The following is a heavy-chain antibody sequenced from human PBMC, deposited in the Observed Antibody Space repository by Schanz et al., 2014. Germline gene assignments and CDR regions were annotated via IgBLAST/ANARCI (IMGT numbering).Heavy chain of an antibody. Sequence: DVHLLESGGGLVQPGGSLRLSCAASGFGFSSYSMNWVRQAPGKGLEWVSYISGSSRTIYYADSMKGRFTVSRDNAENALYLQMNSLRAEDTAVYYCARIGGSVFDYWAQGTLVTVSS. CDR2: ISGSSRTI. J-gene: IGHJ4*02. D-gene: IGHD3-10*01. CDR1: GFGFSSYS. V-gene: IGHV3-48*01. CDR3: ARIGGSVFDY.